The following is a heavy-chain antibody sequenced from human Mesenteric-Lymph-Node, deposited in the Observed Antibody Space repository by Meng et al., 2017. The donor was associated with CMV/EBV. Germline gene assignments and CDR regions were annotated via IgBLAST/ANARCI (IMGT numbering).Heavy chain of an antibody. V-gene: IGHV4-38-2*02. J-gene: IGHJ4*02. Sequence: SEPLSLTCTVSGYSISSGYYWGWIRQPPGKGLEWIGSIYHSGSTYYNPFLKSRVTISVDTSKNQFSLKLSSVTAADTVVYYCAGEYYDFWSGYHYYFDYWGQGTLVTISS. CDR2: IYHSGST. D-gene: IGHD3-3*01. CDR1: GYSISSGYY. CDR3: AGEYYDFWSGYHYYFDY.